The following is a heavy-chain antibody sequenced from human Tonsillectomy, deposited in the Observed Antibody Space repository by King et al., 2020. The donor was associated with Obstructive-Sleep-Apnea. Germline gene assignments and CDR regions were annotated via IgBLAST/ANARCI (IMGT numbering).Heavy chain of an antibody. V-gene: IGHV1-46*01. D-gene: IGHD3-10*01. CDR1: GYTFSKYY. J-gene: IGHJ4*02. CDR2: INPSGGST. CDR3: SRVPGYHGSGSVGLFDY. Sequence: QLVQSGAEVKKPGASVKVSCKASGYTFSKYYMHWVRQAPGQGLEWRGIINPSGGSTRYAQKFQGRVTMTRDTSTRTGYMELSSMRAEDTAVYYCSRVPGYHGSGSVGLFDYWGQGTLVTVSS.